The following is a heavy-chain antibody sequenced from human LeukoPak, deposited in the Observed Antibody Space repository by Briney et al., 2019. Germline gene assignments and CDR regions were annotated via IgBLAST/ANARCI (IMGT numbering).Heavy chain of an antibody. CDR1: GYTFTSYD. D-gene: IGHD3-22*01. V-gene: IGHV1-8*01. J-gene: IGHJ6*02. CDR2: MNPNSGNT. Sequence: ASVKVSCKASGYTFTSYDINWVRQAPGQGLEWMGWMNPNSGNTGYAQKFQGRVTMTRNTSISTAYMELSSLRSEDTAVYYCARDWNYYDSSGYWSKYYYYYYGMDVWGQGTTVTVSS. CDR3: ARDWNYYDSSGYWSKYYYYYYGMDV.